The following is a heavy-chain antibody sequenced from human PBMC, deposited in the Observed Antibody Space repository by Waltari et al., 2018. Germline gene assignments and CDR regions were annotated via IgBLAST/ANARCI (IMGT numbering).Heavy chain of an antibody. Sequence: EVQLVESGGGLAQPGGSLRLSCAASGLSSSNYWMTWVRQASGKGPEWVVNIKQDGSEKYYMDSVKGRFTISRDNAKNSLYLQMNNLRVEDTAVYYCTRGGRDSSWYWRDWGQGTLVTVSS. CDR2: IKQDGSEK. J-gene: IGHJ4*02. D-gene: IGHD6-13*01. V-gene: IGHV3-7*01. CDR1: GLSSSNYW. CDR3: TRGGRDSSWYWRD.